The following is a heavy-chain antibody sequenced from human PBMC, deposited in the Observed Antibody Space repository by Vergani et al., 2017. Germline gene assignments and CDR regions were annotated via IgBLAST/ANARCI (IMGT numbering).Heavy chain of an antibody. Sequence: EVQLVETGGGLIQPGGSLRLSCAASGFTFSSYSMNWVRQAPGKGLEWVSSISSSSSYIYYADSVKGRFTISRDNAKNSLYLQMNSLRDEDTAVYYCAKDIFWGREEGPSKFDYWGQGTLVTVPS. V-gene: IGHV3-21*04. D-gene: IGHD7-27*01. J-gene: IGHJ4*02. CDR3: AKDIFWGREEGPSKFDY. CDR2: ISSSSSYI. CDR1: GFTFSSYS.